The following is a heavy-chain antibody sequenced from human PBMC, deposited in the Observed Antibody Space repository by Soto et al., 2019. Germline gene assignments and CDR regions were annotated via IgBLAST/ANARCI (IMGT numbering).Heavy chain of an antibody. J-gene: IGHJ4*02. Sequence: QVQLVQSGAEVKKPGSSVKVSCKASGGTFSSYTISWVRQAPGQGLEWMGRIIPILGIANYAQKFQGRVTITADKSTSTAYMELSSRRSEDTAVYYCASTPLGVVVTAHFDYWGQGTLVTVSS. CDR2: IIPILGIA. D-gene: IGHD2-21*02. V-gene: IGHV1-69*02. CDR1: GGTFSSYT. CDR3: ASTPLGVVVTAHFDY.